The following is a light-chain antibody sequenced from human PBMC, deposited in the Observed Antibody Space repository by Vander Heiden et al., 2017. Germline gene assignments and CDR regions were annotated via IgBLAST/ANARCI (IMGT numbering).Light chain of an antibody. CDR2: EVS. Sequence: QSALTQPASVSGSPARSITITGTGTSSDVGGYNYVYWDQQHPGKAPKLMIYEVSNRPAGVANRFSGSKSGNTASLTISGLQAEDEADYYCSSYTSSSTYVFGTGTKVTVL. CDR3: SSYTSSSTYV. CDR1: SSDVGGYNY. J-gene: IGLJ1*01. V-gene: IGLV2-14*01.